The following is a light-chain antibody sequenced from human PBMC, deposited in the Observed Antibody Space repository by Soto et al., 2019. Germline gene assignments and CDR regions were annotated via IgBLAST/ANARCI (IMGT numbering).Light chain of an antibody. Sequence: EIVLTHSPCALSLSPGGRSTLSCRASQSVSNNYLAWYQQKPGQAPRLLIYGASNRATGIPDRFSGSGSGTEFTLTISRMQPEDFAVYYCQQYGSSGTFGHGTKVDIK. CDR2: GAS. CDR3: QQYGSSGT. CDR1: QSVSNNY. V-gene: IGKV3-20*01. J-gene: IGKJ1*01.